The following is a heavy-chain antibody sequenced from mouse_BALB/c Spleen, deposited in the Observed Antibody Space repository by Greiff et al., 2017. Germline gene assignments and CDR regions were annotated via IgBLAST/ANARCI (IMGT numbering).Heavy chain of an antibody. CDR1: GFTFTDYY. V-gene: IGHV7-3*02. CDR3: ARGRGYYAMDY. J-gene: IGHJ4*01. Sequence: EVKLMESGGGLVQPGGSLRLSCATSGFTFTDYYMSWVRQPPGKALEWLGFIRNKANGYTTEYSASVKGRFTISRDNSQSILYLQMNTLRAEDSATYYCARGRGYYAMDYWGQGTSVTVSS. CDR2: IRNKANGYTT.